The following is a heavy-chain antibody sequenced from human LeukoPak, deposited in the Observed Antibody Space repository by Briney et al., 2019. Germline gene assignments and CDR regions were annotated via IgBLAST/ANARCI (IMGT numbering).Heavy chain of an antibody. V-gene: IGHV4-38-2*02. D-gene: IGHD2-2*01. CDR1: GYSISSGYY. Sequence: SETLSLTCSVSGYSISSGYYWGWIRQAPGKGLEWVGTIYHTGTTYYNPFLKSRVTISVHTSTNQFSLRLNSATAADTAVYYCASPAAMSYYYMDVWGKGTTVTVSS. J-gene: IGHJ6*03. CDR3: ASPAAMSYYYMDV. CDR2: IYHTGTT.